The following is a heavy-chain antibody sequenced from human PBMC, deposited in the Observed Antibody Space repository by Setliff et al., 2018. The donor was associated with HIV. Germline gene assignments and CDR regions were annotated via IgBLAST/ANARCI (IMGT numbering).Heavy chain of an antibody. J-gene: IGHJ4*02. CDR2: INSYNGNT. V-gene: IGHV1-18*01. D-gene: IGHD3-22*01. Sequence: GASVKVSCKASGYVFTTYVINWVRQAPGQGLEWMGWINSYNGNTKFAQKFQGRVTMTTDTSTSTAYMELRSLRSDDTAVYYCARDGYYYDGSAYSTFDYWGQGTLVTVSS. CDR3: ARDGYYYDGSAYSTFDY. CDR1: GYVFTTYV.